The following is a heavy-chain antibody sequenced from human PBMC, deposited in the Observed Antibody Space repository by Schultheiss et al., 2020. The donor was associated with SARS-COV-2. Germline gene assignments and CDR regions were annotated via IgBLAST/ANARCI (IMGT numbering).Heavy chain of an antibody. Sequence: GGSLRLSCAASGFTFSSYAMSWVRQAPGKGLEWVSAISGSGVSTHYADSVKGRFTISRDNSKNTLYLQMNSLRAEDTAVYYCAKVRVPSSIVGAPSAFDIWGQGTMVTVSS. CDR3: AKVRVPSSIVGAPSAFDI. CDR2: ISGSGVST. V-gene: IGHV3-23*01. CDR1: GFTFSSYA. D-gene: IGHD1-26*01. J-gene: IGHJ3*02.